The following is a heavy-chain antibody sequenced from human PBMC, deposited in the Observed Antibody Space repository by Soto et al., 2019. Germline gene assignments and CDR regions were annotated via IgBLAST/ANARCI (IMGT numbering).Heavy chain of an antibody. CDR3: AKGDNLGPKTGYAFDP. J-gene: IGHJ5*02. CDR2: TYFRSKWYN. Sequence: QTLTLTCAISGDSVSSNTASWNWIRQSPSRGLEWLGRTYFRSKWYNDYAVSVKSRIIINPDTSNNQFSLQLNSVTPEDTAVYFCAKGDNLGPKTGYAFDPWGQGIMVTVSS. V-gene: IGHV6-1*01. CDR1: GDSVSSNTAS. D-gene: IGHD5-12*01.